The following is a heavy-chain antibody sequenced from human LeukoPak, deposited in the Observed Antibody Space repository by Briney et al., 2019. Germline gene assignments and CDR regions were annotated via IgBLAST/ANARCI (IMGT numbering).Heavy chain of an antibody. V-gene: IGHV1-69*05. J-gene: IGHJ4*02. CDR2: IIPIFGTA. D-gene: IGHD1-26*01. CDR1: GGTFSSYA. Sequence: ASVKVSCKASGGTFSSYAISWVRQAPGQGLEWMGRIIPIFGTANYAQKFQGRVTITTDESTSTAYMELSSLRSVDTAVYYCARELPGIVGAKPSLFDYWGQGTLVTVSS. CDR3: ARELPGIVGAKPSLFDY.